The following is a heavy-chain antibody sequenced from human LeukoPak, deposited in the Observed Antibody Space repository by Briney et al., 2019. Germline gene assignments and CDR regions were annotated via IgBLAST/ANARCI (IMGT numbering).Heavy chain of an antibody. D-gene: IGHD3-22*01. V-gene: IGHV3-53*01. CDR3: AKDGFAHYDSSGYADY. CDR2: IYSGGST. J-gene: IGHJ4*02. CDR1: GFTFSSNY. Sequence: GGSLRLSCAASGFTFSSNYMSWVRQAPGKGLEWVSLIYSGGSTYYADSVKGRFTISRDNSKSTLYLQMNSLRADDTAVYYCAKDGFAHYDSSGYADYWGQGTLVTVSS.